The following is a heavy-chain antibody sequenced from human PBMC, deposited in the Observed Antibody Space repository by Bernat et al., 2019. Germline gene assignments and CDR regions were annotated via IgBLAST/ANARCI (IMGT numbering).Heavy chain of an antibody. Sequence: QVQLVESGGGVVQPGRSLRLSCAASGFTFSSYGMHWVRQAPGKGLEWVAVIWYDGSNKYYADSVKGRFTISRDNSKNTLDLQMNSLRAEDTAVYYWAREIAYYYGSDGFDTWGQGTMVTVSS. D-gene: IGHD3-10*01. J-gene: IGHJ3*02. V-gene: IGHV3-33*01. CDR3: AREIAYYYGSDGFDT. CDR1: GFTFSSYG. CDR2: IWYDGSNK.